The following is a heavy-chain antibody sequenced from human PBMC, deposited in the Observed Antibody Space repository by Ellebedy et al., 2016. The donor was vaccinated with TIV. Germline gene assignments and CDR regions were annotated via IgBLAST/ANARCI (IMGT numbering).Heavy chain of an antibody. J-gene: IGHJ6*02. Sequence: GESLKISCAATGFIFHFYALTWVRQAPGKGLEWVSAISGSGDKTYYADSVKGRFTISRDNAKNSLYLQVNSLRAEDTAVYYCARGGRTGGYYYGIDVWGQGTTVTVSS. CDR1: GFIFHFYA. D-gene: IGHD1-1*01. CDR3: ARGGRTGGYYYGIDV. CDR2: ISGSGDKT. V-gene: IGHV3-23*01.